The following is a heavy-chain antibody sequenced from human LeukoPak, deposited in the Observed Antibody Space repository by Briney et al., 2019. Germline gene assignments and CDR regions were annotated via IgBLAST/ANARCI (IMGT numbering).Heavy chain of an antibody. J-gene: IGHJ5*02. V-gene: IGHV1-2*02. CDR2: INPNSGGT. Sequence: GASVKVSCKASGYTFTGYYMRWVRQAPGQGLEWMGWINPNSGGTNYAQKFQGRVTMTRDTSISTAYMELSRLRSDDTAVYYCARVRAGYSSSVNWFDPWGQGTLVTVSS. D-gene: IGHD6-13*01. CDR1: GYTFTGYY. CDR3: ARVRAGYSSSVNWFDP.